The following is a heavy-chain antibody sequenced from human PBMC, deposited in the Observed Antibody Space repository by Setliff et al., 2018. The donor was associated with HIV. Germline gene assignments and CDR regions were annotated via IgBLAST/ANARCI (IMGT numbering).Heavy chain of an antibody. Sequence: ASVKVSCKASGYTFTSYAMNWVRQAPGQGLEWMGWINTNTGNPTYAQGFTGRFVFSLDTSVSTAYLQISSLKAEDTAVYYCARDNFETAMVTLGYYYGMDVWGQGTTVTVSS. J-gene: IGHJ6*02. CDR2: INTNTGNP. CDR3: ARDNFETAMVTLGYYYGMDV. D-gene: IGHD5-18*01. CDR1: GYTFTSYA. V-gene: IGHV7-4-1*02.